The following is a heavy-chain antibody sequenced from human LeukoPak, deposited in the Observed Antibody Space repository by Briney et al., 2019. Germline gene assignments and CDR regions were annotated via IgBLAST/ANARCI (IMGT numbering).Heavy chain of an antibody. CDR2: ISGSGGST. J-gene: IGHJ4*02. Sequence: PGGSLRLSCAASGFTFSSYVMSWVRQAPGKGMEWVSVISGSGGSTYYADSVKGRFTISRDNTKNTVYLQMNSLGGEDMAVYYCAREIFGSGSYPDYWGQGTLVTVSS. CDR3: AREIFGSGSYPDY. CDR1: GFTFSSYV. V-gene: IGHV3-23*01. D-gene: IGHD3-10*01.